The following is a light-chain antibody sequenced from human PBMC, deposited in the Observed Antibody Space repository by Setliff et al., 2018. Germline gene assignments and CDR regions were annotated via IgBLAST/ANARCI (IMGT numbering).Light chain of an antibody. V-gene: IGLV2-8*01. J-gene: IGLJ1*01. Sequence: QSVLTQPPSASGSPGQSVTISCTGTSSDIGAYNFVSWYQHHPGKAPKLMVYEVTKRPSGVPDRFSGSKSGNTASLTVSGLQAEDEADYYCSSHAVRNPFDVFGTGTKGTVL. CDR3: SSHAVRNPFDV. CDR1: SSDIGAYNF. CDR2: EVT.